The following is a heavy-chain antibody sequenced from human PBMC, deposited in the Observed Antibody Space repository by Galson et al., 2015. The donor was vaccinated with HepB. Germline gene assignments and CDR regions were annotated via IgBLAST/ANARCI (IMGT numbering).Heavy chain of an antibody. D-gene: IGHD1-26*01. CDR3: ARIKWERGRSYYYYMDV. V-gene: IGHV2-70*11. Sequence: PALVKPTQTLTLTCTFSGFSLSTSGMCVSWIRQPPGKALEWLARIDWDDDKYYSTSLKTRLTISKDTSKNQVVLTMTNMDPVDTATYYCARIKWERGRSYYYYMDVWGKGTTVTVSS. J-gene: IGHJ6*03. CDR2: IDWDDDK. CDR1: GFSLSTSGMC.